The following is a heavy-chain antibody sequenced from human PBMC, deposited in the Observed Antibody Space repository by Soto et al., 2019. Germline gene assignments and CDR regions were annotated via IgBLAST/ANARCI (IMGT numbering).Heavy chain of an antibody. Sequence: PGGSLRLSCAASGFDFSSYAMTWGRQAPGKGLECVSAIRSSGGNTYYAESVKGRCTISRDDSKNTLYLQMNSLRAEDTALYYCAKPVHVGLCYFYCMDVWGQGTTVTVSS. CDR1: GFDFSSYA. J-gene: IGHJ6*02. V-gene: IGHV3-23*01. D-gene: IGHD3-10*01. CDR3: AKPVHVGLCYFYCMDV. CDR2: IRSSGGNT.